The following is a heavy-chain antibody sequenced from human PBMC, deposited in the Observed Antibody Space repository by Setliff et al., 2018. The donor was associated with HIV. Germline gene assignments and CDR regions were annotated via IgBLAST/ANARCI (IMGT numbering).Heavy chain of an antibody. V-gene: IGHV3-48*03. CDR2: ITSDGSVK. J-gene: IGHJ5*02. D-gene: IGHD3-10*01. Sequence: SCKVSGYSLNGLSIHWVRQAPGKGLEWISYITSDGSVKYYADSVKGRFTISRDNAGTSLYLQMNSLKVEDTAVYYCTAGHYGPNPWGQGTPVTVSS. CDR1: GYSLNGLS. CDR3: TAGHYGPNP.